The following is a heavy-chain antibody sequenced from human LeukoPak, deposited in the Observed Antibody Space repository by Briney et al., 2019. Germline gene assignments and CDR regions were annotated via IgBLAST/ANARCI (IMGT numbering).Heavy chain of an antibody. CDR3: AKLHSGGGGLDY. V-gene: IGHV3-23*01. CDR2: ISGSGGST. Sequence: GGSLRLSCAASGFTFSSYAMSWVRQAPGKRLEWVSAISGSGGSTYYADSVKGRFTISRDNSKNTLYLQMNSLRAEDTAVYYCAKLHSGGGGLDYWGQGTLVTVSS. CDR1: GFTFSSYA. J-gene: IGHJ4*02. D-gene: IGHD3-10*01.